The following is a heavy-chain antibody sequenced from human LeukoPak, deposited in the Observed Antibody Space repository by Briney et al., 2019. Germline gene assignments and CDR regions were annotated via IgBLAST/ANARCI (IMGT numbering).Heavy chain of an antibody. D-gene: IGHD2-8*02. CDR2: ISYDGSSK. Sequence: GGSLRLSCAASGFTFSSYGIHWVRQSPGMGLEWVAVISYDGSSKYYADSVKGRFTISRDNSKNTLYLQMNSLRAEDTAVYYCAKGTLEHCTGAICYPFDYWGQGSLVTVSS. V-gene: IGHV3-30*18. J-gene: IGHJ4*02. CDR1: GFTFSSYG. CDR3: AKGTLEHCTGAICYPFDY.